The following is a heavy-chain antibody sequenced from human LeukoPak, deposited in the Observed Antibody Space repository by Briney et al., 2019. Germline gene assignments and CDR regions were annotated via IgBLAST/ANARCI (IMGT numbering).Heavy chain of an antibody. CDR1: GISFSTNH. CDR3: ASRSEATMKGAYDI. D-gene: IGHD3-22*01. J-gene: IGHJ3*02. V-gene: IGHV3-66*01. Sequence: GGSLRLSCAASGISFSTNHMNWVRQAPGKGLEWVSVFHSGGSTNYADSVKGRCIISGDNSKNTLYLQMNSLRADDTAVYYCASRSEATMKGAYDIWGQGTMVTVSS. CDR2: FHSGGST.